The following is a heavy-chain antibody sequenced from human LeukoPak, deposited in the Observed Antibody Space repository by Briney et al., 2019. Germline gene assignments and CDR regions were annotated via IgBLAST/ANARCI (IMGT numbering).Heavy chain of an antibody. V-gene: IGHV3-21*01. CDR3: ARDRDWSVLYDASDI. CDR1: GFTFSSYS. D-gene: IGHD3/OR15-3a*01. CDR2: ISSSRSYI. J-gene: IGHJ3*02. Sequence: GGSLRLSCAASGFTFSSYSMNWVRQAPGKGLEWVSFISSSRSYIYYADSVKGRFTISRDNAKNSLYLQMNSLRAEDTAVYYCARDRDWSVLYDASDIWGQGTMVTVSS.